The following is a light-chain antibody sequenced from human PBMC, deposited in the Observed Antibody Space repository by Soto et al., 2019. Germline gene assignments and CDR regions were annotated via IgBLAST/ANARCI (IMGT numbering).Light chain of an antibody. J-gene: IGKJ4*01. Sequence: EIVLTQPPATLSLSPGDRATLSCRASQTVNEHLAWYQQRPGQAPRLVIYDASKRATGVPPRFSGSGSGTDFTLTISSLEPEDFAVYYCHQRSVWPPVTFGGGTRVEIK. CDR1: QTVNEH. CDR3: HQRSVWPPVT. CDR2: DAS. V-gene: IGKV3-11*01.